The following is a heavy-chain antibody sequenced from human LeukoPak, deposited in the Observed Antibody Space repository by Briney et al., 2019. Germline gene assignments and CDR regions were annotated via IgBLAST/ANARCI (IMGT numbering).Heavy chain of an antibody. CDR3: ASEASLTYYDFWSGYYSGGGYFDY. D-gene: IGHD3-3*01. CDR2: IYTSGST. Sequence: SETLSLTGTVSGGTISSYYWSWIRQPAGKGLEWIGRIYTSGSTYYNPSLKSRVIMSVDTSKNQYSMKLSSVTAADTAVYYCASEASLTYYDFWSGYYSGGGYFDYWGQGTLVTVSS. CDR1: GGTISSYY. J-gene: IGHJ4*02. V-gene: IGHV4-4*07.